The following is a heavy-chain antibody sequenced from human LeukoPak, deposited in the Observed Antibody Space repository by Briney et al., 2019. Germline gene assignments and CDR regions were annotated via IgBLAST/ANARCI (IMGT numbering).Heavy chain of an antibody. V-gene: IGHV3-30-3*01. CDR2: ISYDGSNK. CDR1: GFTFSSYA. Sequence: GGSLRLSCAASGFTFSSYAMHWVRQAPGMGLEWVAVISYDGSNKYYADSVKGRFTISRDNSKNTLYLQMNSLRAEDTAVYYCARDSIAVAGFDYWGQGTLVTVSS. CDR3: ARDSIAVAGFDY. D-gene: IGHD6-19*01. J-gene: IGHJ4*02.